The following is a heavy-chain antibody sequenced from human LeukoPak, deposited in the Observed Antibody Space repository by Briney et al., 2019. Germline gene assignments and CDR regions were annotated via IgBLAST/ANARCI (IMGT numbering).Heavy chain of an antibody. J-gene: IGHJ4*02. D-gene: IGHD3-22*01. V-gene: IGHV4-39*07. CDR3: ARGPYDSSGYLDY. CDR2: IYYSGST. CDR1: SGSISSSNYY. Sequence: SETLSLTCTISSGSISSSNYYWGWIRQPPGKGLEWIGSIYYSGSTYYNPSLKSRVTMSVDTSKNQFSLKLSSVTAADTAVYYCARGPYDSSGYLDYWGQGTLVTVSS.